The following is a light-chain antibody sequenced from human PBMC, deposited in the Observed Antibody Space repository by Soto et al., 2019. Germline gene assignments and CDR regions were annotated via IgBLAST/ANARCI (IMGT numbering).Light chain of an antibody. CDR3: QQLNGYPS. CDR2: AAS. Sequence: IQLTQSPSSLSASVGDRVTITCRASQGISSYLAWYQQKPGKAPKLLIYAASTLQSGVPSRFSGSGSGTDFTLTISSLQPEDFATYYCQQLNGYPSFGGGPRWRSN. J-gene: IGKJ4*01. V-gene: IGKV1-9*01. CDR1: QGISSY.